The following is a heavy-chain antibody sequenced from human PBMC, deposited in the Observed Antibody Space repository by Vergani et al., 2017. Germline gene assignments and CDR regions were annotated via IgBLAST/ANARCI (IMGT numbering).Heavy chain of an antibody. CDR3: ARRYGGRSGSYSDAFDI. Sequence: QLQLQESGPGLVKPSETLSLTCTVSGGSISSSSYYWGWIRQPPGKGLEWIGSIYYSGSTYYNPSLKSRVTISVDTSKNQFSLKLSSVTAADTAVYYCARRYGGRSGSYSDAFDIWGQGTMVTVSS. CDR2: IYYSGST. J-gene: IGHJ3*02. CDR1: GGSISSSSYY. D-gene: IGHD1-26*01. V-gene: IGHV4-39*01.